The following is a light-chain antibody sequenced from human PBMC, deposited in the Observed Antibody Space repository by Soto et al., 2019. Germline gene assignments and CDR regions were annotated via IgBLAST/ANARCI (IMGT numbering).Light chain of an antibody. CDR2: DVS. CDR1: SSDVGDYSF. J-gene: IGLJ2*01. Sequence: QSALTQPRSVSGSPGQSVAISCTGTSSDVGDYSFVSWYQQHPGKAPKLMIYDVSKRPLGVPDRFSGSKSGNTASLIISGLQTDDEADYYCCSYAANFLVLGGGTKVTVL. V-gene: IGLV2-11*01. CDR3: CSYAANFLV.